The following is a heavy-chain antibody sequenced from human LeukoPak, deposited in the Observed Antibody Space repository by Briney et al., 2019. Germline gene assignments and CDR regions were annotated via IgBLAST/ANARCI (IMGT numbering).Heavy chain of an antibody. D-gene: IGHD4-17*01. V-gene: IGHV6-1*01. J-gene: IGHJ3*02. CDR2: TYYRSNGYN. Sequence: SQTLSLTCVISGDSVSSNSAAWNWIRQSPSRGLEWLGRTYYRSNGYNDYAVSVKSRITINPDTSKNQFSLQLNSVTPEDTAVYYCARSYGDSDAFGIWGQGTMVTVSS. CDR1: GDSVSSNSAA. CDR3: ARSYGDSDAFGI.